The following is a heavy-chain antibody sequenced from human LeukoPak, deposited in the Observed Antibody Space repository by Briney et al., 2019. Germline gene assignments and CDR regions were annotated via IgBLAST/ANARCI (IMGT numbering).Heavy chain of an antibody. CDR3: AKDHQWLATGFDY. V-gene: IGHV3-30*18. J-gene: IGHJ4*02. CDR1: GFTFSSYG. D-gene: IGHD6-19*01. CDR2: ISYDGSNK. Sequence: GGSLGLSCAASGFTFSSYGMHWVRQAPGKGLEWVAVISYDGSNKYYADSVKGRFTISRDNSKNTLYLQMNSLRAEDTAVYYCAKDHQWLATGFDYWGQGTLVTVSS.